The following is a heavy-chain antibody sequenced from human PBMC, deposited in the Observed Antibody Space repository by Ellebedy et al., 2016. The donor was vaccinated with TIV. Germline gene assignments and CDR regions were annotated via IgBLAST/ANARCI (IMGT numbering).Heavy chain of an antibody. V-gene: IGHV5-10-1*01. Sequence: KVSXXGSADIFSTFWISWVRQMPGKGLEWMGRIDPRDSSANCSPSFRGHVTMSADRSINTAYLQWSGLKASDAAVYYCARSRHCGSDCYLDFWGQGTLVTVSS. CDR1: ADIFSTFW. CDR3: ARSRHCGSDCYLDF. J-gene: IGHJ4*02. CDR2: IDPRDSSA. D-gene: IGHD2-21*02.